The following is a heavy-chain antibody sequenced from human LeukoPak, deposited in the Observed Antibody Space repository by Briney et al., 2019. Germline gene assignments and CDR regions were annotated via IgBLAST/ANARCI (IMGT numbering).Heavy chain of an antibody. D-gene: IGHD2-8*01. J-gene: IGHJ4*02. Sequence: SETLSLTCTVSGASISSYYWSWIRQPPGKGLEWIGYIHYTGTTNYNPSLKSRVTISVDTSKSQFSLKLNSVTAADTAVYYCARVYGPVDYWGQGTLVTVSS. CDR2: IHYTGTT. V-gene: IGHV4-59*12. CDR3: ARVYGPVDY. CDR1: GASISSYY.